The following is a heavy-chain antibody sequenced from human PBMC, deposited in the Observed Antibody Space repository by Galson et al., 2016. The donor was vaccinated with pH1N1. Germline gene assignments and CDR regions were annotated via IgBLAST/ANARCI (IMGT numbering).Heavy chain of an antibody. D-gene: IGHD4-17*01. CDR1: GGSLSTYY. V-gene: IGHV4-4*07. J-gene: IGHJ4*02. CDR2: IFSSGAT. Sequence: ETMSLTCSVSGGSLSTYYWSWIRQPAGKGLEWIGRIFSSGATNYSPVLKSRVTMSVDTLKNQISLKLKSVTAADTAVYYCARVYQYGDPHQFDSWGQGSLVTVSS. CDR3: ARVYQYGDPHQFDS.